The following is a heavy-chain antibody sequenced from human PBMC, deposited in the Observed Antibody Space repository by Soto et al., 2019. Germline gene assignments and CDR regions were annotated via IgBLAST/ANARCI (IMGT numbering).Heavy chain of an antibody. D-gene: IGHD6-13*01. CDR2: INHSGST. J-gene: IGHJ6*03. V-gene: IGHV4-34*01. CDR1: VGSFSDYY. Sequence: SETLSLTCAVYVGSFSDYYWSWIRQPPGKGLEWIGEINHSGSTNYNPSLKSRVTISLDTSKSQFSLKLTSVTAADTAVYYCAREAEQQLGYYYYYYVDVWGKGSTVTVSS. CDR3: AREAEQQLGYYYYYYVDV.